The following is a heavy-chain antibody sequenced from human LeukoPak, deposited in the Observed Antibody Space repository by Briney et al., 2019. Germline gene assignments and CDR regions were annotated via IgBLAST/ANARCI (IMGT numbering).Heavy chain of an antibody. J-gene: IGHJ4*02. D-gene: IGHD3-22*01. V-gene: IGHV3-30-3*02. CDR3: AKRGEWYYYDSSGFFDY. CDR2: ISDDETYK. Sequence: GGSLRLSCAASGFTFNSYSMHWVRQAPGKGLEWVTAISDDETYKFYADSVKGRFTISRDNSKNTLYLQMNSLRAEDTAVYYCAKRGEWYYYDSSGFFDYWGQGTLVTVSS. CDR1: GFTFNSYS.